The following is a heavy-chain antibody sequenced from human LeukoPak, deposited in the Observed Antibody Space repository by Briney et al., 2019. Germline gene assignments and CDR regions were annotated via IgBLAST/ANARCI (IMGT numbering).Heavy chain of an antibody. CDR1: GGSISSGGYY. CDR2: IYYSGST. D-gene: IGHD1-14*01. J-gene: IGHJ6*03. CDR3: ARVMKRTTLIYYYYMDV. Sequence: SETLSLTCTVSGGSISSGGYYWSWIRQHPGKGLEWIGYIYYSGSTYHNPSLKSRVTISVDTSKNQFSLKLSSVTAADTAVYYCARVMKRTTLIYYYYMDVWGKGTTVTVSS. V-gene: IGHV4-31*03.